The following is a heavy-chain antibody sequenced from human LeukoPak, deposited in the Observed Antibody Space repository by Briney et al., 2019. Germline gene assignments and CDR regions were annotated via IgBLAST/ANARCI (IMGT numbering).Heavy chain of an antibody. CDR2: ISAYNGNT. J-gene: IGHJ3*02. Sequence: GASVKVSCKASGYTCTSYGISWVRQAPGQGLEWVGWISAYNGNTNYAQKLQGRVTMTTDTSTSTAYMELRSLRSDDTAVYYCARDLLKQQLVHNAFDIWGQGTMVTVSS. CDR3: ARDLLKQQLVHNAFDI. V-gene: IGHV1-18*01. D-gene: IGHD6-13*01. CDR1: GYTCTSYG.